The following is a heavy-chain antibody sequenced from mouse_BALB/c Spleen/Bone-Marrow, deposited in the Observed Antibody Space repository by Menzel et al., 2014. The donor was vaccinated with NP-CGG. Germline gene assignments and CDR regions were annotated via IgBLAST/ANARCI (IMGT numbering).Heavy chain of an antibody. J-gene: IGHJ3*01. CDR2: ILPGSGTT. CDR3: ARLITTGGFAS. CDR1: GYTFNLYW. D-gene: IGHD2-4*01. Sequence: VQLQQSGAELMKPGASVKISRKATGYTFNLYWIEWVKQRPGHGLEWIGEILPGSGTTNYNERFRGKGTFTADTSSSTAYMQLSSLTSEDSAVYYCARLITTGGFASWGQGTLVTVSA. V-gene: IGHV1-9*01.